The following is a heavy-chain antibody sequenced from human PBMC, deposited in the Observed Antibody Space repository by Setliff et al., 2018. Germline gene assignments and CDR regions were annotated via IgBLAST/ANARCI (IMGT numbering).Heavy chain of an antibody. CDR3: ATPGRRFGESIDY. V-gene: IGHV4-39*01. Sequence: SETLSLTCTVSGDSISSSSYYWGWIRQPPGKGLEWIGCIYYSGSTYYNPSLKSRVTIPVDTSKNQFSLKLTSVTAADTAVYYCATPGRRFGESIDYWGQGTLVTVSS. J-gene: IGHJ4*02. CDR1: GDSISSSSYY. CDR2: IYYSGST. D-gene: IGHD3-10*01.